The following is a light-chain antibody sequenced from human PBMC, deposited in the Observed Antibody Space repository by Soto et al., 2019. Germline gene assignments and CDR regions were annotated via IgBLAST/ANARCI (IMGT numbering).Light chain of an antibody. CDR1: EGVSSW. J-gene: IGKJ3*01. CDR2: DVS. CDR3: QHYKSYPFT. Sequence: DIQMTQSPSTLSASVGDRVTITCRATEGVSSWLAWYQQKPGKAPKVIIYDVSNLESGVPSRFSGSGSGTEFTLTISSLQPDDFATYYCQHYKSYPFTFGPETKVEIK. V-gene: IGKV1-5*01.